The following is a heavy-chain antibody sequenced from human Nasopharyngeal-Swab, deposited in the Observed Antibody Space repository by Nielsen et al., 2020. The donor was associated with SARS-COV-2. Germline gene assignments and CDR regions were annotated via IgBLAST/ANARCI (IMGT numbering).Heavy chain of an antibody. CDR2: INHSGST. CDR3: ARVRVFTFDY. J-gene: IGHJ4*02. V-gene: IGHV4-34*01. D-gene: IGHD3-10*01. CDR1: GGSFSGYY. Sequence: SETLSLTCAVYGGSFSGYYWSWIRQPPGKGLEWIGEINHSGSTNYNPSLKSRVTISVDTSKNQFSLQLSSVTAADTAVYYCARVRVFTFDYWGQGTLVTVSS.